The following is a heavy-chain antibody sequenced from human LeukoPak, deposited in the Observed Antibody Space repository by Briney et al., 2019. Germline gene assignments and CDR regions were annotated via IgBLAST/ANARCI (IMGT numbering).Heavy chain of an antibody. V-gene: IGHV1-8*01. CDR1: GYSFSSHG. CDR2: MNPHTGDT. J-gene: IGHJ6*02. CDR3: ARWRPAPAAHYNWEVWTKQKNNYYGLDV. Sequence: ASVKVSCKASGYSFSSHGVNWVRQATGQGLEWMGWMNPHTGDTGYAQKFQGRVTMTANTSISTAYMEVTTLSSEDTAIYYCARWRPAPAAHYNWEVWTKQKNNYYGLDVWGQGATVIVS. D-gene: IGHD6-13*01.